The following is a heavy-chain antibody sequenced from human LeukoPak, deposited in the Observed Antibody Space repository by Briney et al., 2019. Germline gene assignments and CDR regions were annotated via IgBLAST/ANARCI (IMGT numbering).Heavy chain of an antibody. V-gene: IGHV3-23*01. CDR3: AKQSAGSAAWYSLHYDF. Sequence: GGSLRLSYAASGFTLSSYAMTWVRQAPVRELEWVSSVDGGDGGTYYADSVKGRFTISRDNSKDTLYLQMNGLRAEDTAVYFCAKQSAGSAAWYSLHYDFWGQGTLVTVSS. CDR2: VDGGDGGT. J-gene: IGHJ4*02. CDR1: GFTLSSYA. D-gene: IGHD6-13*01.